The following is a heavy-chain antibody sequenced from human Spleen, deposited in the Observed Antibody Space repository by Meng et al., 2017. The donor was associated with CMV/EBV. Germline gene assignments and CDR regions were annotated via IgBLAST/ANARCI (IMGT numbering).Heavy chain of an antibody. V-gene: IGHV3-21*01. CDR3: VRDTVTTWSQYYYGMDV. CDR2: ISSSSSYI. CDR1: GFTFSSYS. D-gene: IGHD4-11*01. J-gene: IGHJ6*02. Sequence: GGSLRLSCAASGFTFSSYSMNWVRQAPGKGLEWVSSISSSSSYIYYADSVKGRFTISRDNAKNSLYLQMNSLRAEDTAVYYCVRDTVTTWSQYYYGMDVWGQGTTVTSP.